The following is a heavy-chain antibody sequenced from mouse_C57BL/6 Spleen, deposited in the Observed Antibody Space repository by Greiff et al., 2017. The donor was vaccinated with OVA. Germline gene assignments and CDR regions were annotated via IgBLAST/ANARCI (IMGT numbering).Heavy chain of an antibody. V-gene: IGHV1-39*01. J-gene: IGHJ4*01. CDR3: ARSDYYGSSYNYAMDY. D-gene: IGHD1-1*01. Sequence: VQLKESGPELVKPGASVKISCKASGYSFTDYNMNWVKQSNGKSLEWIGVINPNYGTTSYNQKLKGKATLTVDQSSSTAYMQLNSLTSEDSAVYYCARSDYYGSSYNYAMDYWGQGTSVTVSS. CDR1: GYSFTDYN. CDR2: INPNYGTT.